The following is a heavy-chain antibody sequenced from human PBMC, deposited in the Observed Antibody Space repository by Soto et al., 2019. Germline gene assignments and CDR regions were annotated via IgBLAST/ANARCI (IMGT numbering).Heavy chain of an antibody. CDR3: ARAPIAAAGTYYYYGMDV. CDR1: GGSVSSGSYY. D-gene: IGHD6-13*01. J-gene: IGHJ6*02. CDR2: IYYSGST. V-gene: IGHV4-61*01. Sequence: KTSETLSLTCTVSGGSVSSGSYYWSWIRQPPGKGLEWIGYIYYSGSTNYNPSLKSRVTISVDTSKNQFSLKLSSVTAADTAVYYCARAPIAAAGTYYYYGMDVWGQGTTVTVSS.